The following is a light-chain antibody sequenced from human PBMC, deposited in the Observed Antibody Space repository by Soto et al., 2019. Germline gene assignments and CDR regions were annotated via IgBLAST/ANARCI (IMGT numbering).Light chain of an antibody. CDR1: QGIRKD. CDR2: AAS. J-gene: IGKJ3*01. V-gene: IGKV1-6*01. CDR3: HQYNSWPRGT. Sequence: AIQMTQSPSSLSASVEDRVTITFRASQGIRKDLGLYQVKPGKAPKLLIFAASTLQSGVPSRLSGSASGTDFTLTIRRLQPEDSAVYYCHQYNSWPRGTYGPGTKVDIK.